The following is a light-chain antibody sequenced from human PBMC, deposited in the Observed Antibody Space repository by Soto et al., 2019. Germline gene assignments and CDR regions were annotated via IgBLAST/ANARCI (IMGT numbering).Light chain of an antibody. V-gene: IGKV1-5*01. CDR2: DVS. CDR1: QSISDW. CDR3: QQYESFPWT. J-gene: IGKJ1*01. Sequence: DIEMTQSPSTPSASVGDRVTITCRASQSISDWLAWYQQKPGRAPKLLIFDVSSLESGVPSRFSGSVSGTEFTLTISSLQADDFATYYCQQYESFPWTLGQGTKV.